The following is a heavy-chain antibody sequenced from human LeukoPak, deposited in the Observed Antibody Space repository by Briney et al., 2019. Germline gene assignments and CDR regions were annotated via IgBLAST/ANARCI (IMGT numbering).Heavy chain of an antibody. CDR2: ISSSSSYI. D-gene: IGHD5-12*01. CDR1: GFTFSSYS. V-gene: IGHV3-21*01. CDR3: ARGGTDY. J-gene: IGHJ4*02. Sequence: GGSLRLSCAASGFTFSSYSMNWVRQAPGKGPEWVSSISSSSSYIYYADSVKGRCTSSRDNAKSSLYLQMNSLRAEDTAVYYCARGGTDYWGQGTLVTVSS.